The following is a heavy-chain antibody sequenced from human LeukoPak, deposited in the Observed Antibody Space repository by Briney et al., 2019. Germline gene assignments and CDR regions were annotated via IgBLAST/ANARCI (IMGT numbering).Heavy chain of an antibody. CDR1: GGTFSSYA. Sequence: ASVKVSCKASGGTFSSYAINWVRQATGQGLEWMGWMNPNSGNTGYAQKFQGRVTMTRNTSISTAYMELSSLRSEDTAVYYCARGMDYDFWSGYYFWFDPWGQGTLVTVSS. CDR3: ARGMDYDFWSGYYFWFDP. J-gene: IGHJ5*02. D-gene: IGHD3-3*01. CDR2: MNPNSGNT. V-gene: IGHV1-8*02.